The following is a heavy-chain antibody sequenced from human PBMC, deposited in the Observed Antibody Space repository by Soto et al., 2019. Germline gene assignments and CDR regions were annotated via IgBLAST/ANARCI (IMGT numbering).Heavy chain of an antibody. V-gene: IGHV3-30*18. CDR2: ISYNGSDK. CDR1: GFTFSNYG. D-gene: IGHD4-17*01. CDR3: AKDHLTTTVTTVGY. J-gene: IGHJ4*02. Sequence: QVQLVESGGGVVQPGRSLRLSCAASGFTFSNYGMHRVRQAPGKGLEWVAVISYNGSDKYYADYVKVRFTISRDNSKNTPYLQMDSLRAEDTAVYYCAKDHLTTTVTTVGYWGQGTLVTVSS.